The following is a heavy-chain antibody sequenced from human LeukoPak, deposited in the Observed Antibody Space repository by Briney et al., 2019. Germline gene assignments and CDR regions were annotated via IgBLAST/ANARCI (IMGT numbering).Heavy chain of an antibody. D-gene: IGHD3-16*02. CDR3: ARGGAVMITFGGVIVHDAFDI. Sequence: ASVKVCCKASGYTFTSYDINWVRQATGQGLEWMGWMNPNSGNTGYAQKFQGRVTMTRNTSISTAYMELSSLRSEDTAVYYCARGGAVMITFGGVIVHDAFDIWGQGTMVTVSS. J-gene: IGHJ3*02. V-gene: IGHV1-8*01. CDR2: MNPNSGNT. CDR1: GYTFTSYD.